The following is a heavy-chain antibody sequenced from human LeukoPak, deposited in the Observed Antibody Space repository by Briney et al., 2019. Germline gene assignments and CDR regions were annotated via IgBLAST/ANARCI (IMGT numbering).Heavy chain of an antibody. CDR1: GGSISSYY. J-gene: IGHJ5*02. V-gene: IGHV4-59*08. D-gene: IGHD3-22*01. CDR3: ARLGWYYDSSGYYWFDP. CDR2: IYSSGTT. Sequence: SETLSLTCIVSGGSISSYYWSWIRQPPGKGLEWIGHIYSSGTTNYNPSLESRVTISMDTSKNQFSLKLSSVTAADTAVYYCARLGWYYDSSGYYWFDPWGQGTLVTVSS.